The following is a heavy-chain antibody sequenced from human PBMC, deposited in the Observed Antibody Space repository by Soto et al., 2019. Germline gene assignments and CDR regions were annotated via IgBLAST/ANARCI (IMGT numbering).Heavy chain of an antibody. CDR3: AHRHMIVVGKGGDDAFDI. D-gene: IGHD3-22*01. CDR1: GFSLSTSGVG. J-gene: IGHJ3*02. CDR2: IYWDDDK. V-gene: IGHV2-5*02. Sequence: QITLKESGPTLVKPTQTLTLTCTFSGFSLSTSGVGVGWIRQPPGKALEWLALIYWDDDKRYSPSLKSRLTITKDTSKNQVVLTMTTMDPVDTATSYCAHRHMIVVGKGGDDAFDIWGQGTMVTFSS.